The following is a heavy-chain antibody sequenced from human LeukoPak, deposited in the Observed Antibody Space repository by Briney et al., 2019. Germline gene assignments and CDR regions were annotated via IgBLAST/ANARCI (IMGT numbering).Heavy chain of an antibody. CDR3: ARGRDWFDP. CDR2: INPGNGNT. V-gene: IGHV1-3*01. Sequence: ASVKVSCKASGCTFTSYALHWVRQAPGQRLEWMGWINPGNGNTKYSQKFQGRVTITRDTSASTAYMELSSLRSDDTAVYYCARGRDWFDPWGQGTLVTVSS. J-gene: IGHJ5*02. CDR1: GCTFTSYA.